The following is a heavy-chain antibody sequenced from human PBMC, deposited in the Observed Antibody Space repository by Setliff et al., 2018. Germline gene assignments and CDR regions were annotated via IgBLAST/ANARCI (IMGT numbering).Heavy chain of an antibody. CDR3: ASVEYNWNRALDAFDI. J-gene: IGHJ3*02. V-gene: IGHV3-7*01. CDR2: IKQDGSVK. D-gene: IGHD1-20*01. CDR1: GFTFSSYW. Sequence: PGGSLRLSCAASGFTFSSYWMNWVRQAPGKGLEWVANIKQDGSVKYYVDSVKGRFTISRDNAKNSLYLQMNSLRAEDTAVYYCASVEYNWNRALDAFDIWGQGTMVTVSS.